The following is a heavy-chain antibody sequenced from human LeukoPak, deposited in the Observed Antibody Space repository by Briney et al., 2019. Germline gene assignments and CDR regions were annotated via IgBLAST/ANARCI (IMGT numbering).Heavy chain of an antibody. Sequence: SSETLSLTCAVYGGSFSGYYWSWIRQPPGKGLEWIGEINHSGSTNYNPSLKSRVTISVDTSKNQFSLKLSSMTAADTAVYYCARAKVLRYFDWLSRNYFDYWGQGTLVTVSS. CDR1: GGSFSGYY. D-gene: IGHD3-9*01. V-gene: IGHV4-34*01. CDR3: ARAKVLRYFDWLSRNYFDY. J-gene: IGHJ4*02. CDR2: INHSGST.